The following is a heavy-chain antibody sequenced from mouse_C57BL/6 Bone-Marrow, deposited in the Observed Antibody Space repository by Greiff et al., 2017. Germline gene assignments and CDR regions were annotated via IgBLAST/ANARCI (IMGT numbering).Heavy chain of an antibody. CDR3: AREGVGGY. CDR2: IYPGDGDT. D-gene: IGHD1-1*02. CDR1: GYAFSSSW. V-gene: IGHV1-82*01. J-gene: IGHJ2*01. Sequence: QVQLQQSGPELVKPGASVKISCKASGYAFSSSWMNWVKQRPGKGLEWIGRIYPGDGDTNYNGKFKGKATLTADKSSSTAYMQLSSQPSEDSAVYFCAREGVGGYWGQGTTLTVSS.